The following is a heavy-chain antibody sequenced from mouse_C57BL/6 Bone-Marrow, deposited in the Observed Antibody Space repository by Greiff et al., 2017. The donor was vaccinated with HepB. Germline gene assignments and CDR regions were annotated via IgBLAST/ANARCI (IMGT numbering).Heavy chain of an antibody. Sequence: EVHLVESGGDLVKPGGSLKLSCAASGFTFSSYGMSWVRQTPDKRLEWVATISSGGSYTYYPDSVKGRFTISRDNAKNTLYLQMSSLKSEDTAMYYCARRYSNVEDYWGQGTTLTVSS. CDR2: ISSGGSYT. CDR1: GFTFSSYG. V-gene: IGHV5-6*01. D-gene: IGHD2-5*01. J-gene: IGHJ2*01. CDR3: ARRYSNVEDY.